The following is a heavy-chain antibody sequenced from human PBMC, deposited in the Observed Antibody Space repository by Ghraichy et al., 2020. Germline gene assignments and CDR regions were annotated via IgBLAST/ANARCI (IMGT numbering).Heavy chain of an antibody. CDR3: TTLMFDNHY. CDR2: IESKPAGGTA. CDR1: GFIFTNAW. J-gene: IGHJ4*02. D-gene: IGHD3-10*02. Sequence: GGSLRLSCAASGFIFTNAWMTWVRQAPGKGLEWVGRIESKPAGGTADYAAPVKDRFTISRDDSKNTLYLQMNSLKTEDTAVYYCTTLMFDNHYWGRGTLVTVSS. V-gene: IGHV3-15*04.